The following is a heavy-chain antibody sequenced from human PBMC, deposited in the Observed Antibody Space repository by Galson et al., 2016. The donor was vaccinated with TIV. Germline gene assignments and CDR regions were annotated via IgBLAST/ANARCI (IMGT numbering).Heavy chain of an antibody. J-gene: IGHJ1*01. CDR3: SRHRDESFQV. CDR2: IIPLFDIT. D-gene: IGHD2-21*01. Sequence: SVKVSCKVSGYTVTELSMHWVRQAPGQGLEWVGRIIPLFDITNYAQKFQGRVTIIADKSTTTVYLELSSLSFDDTAVYYCSRHRDESFQVWGQGALVTVSS. V-gene: IGHV1-69*02. CDR1: GYTVTELS.